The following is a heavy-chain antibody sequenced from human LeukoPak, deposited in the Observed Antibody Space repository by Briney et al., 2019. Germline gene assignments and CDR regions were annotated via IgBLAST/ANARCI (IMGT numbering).Heavy chain of an antibody. CDR3: ASPADIPDY. V-gene: IGHV3-48*03. D-gene: IGHD2-2*02. J-gene: IGHJ4*02. Sequence: GGSLRLSCAASGSTFSSYEMNWVRQALGKGLEWVSYISISDSIIYYADSVKGRFTISRDNAKSSLYLQMHSLRAEDTAVYYCASPADIPDYWGQGTLVTVSS. CDR1: GSTFSSYE. CDR2: ISISDSII.